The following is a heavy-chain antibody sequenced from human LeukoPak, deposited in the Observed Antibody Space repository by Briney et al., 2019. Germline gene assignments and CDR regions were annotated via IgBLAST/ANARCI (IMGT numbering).Heavy chain of an antibody. CDR1: GFTFSNHA. D-gene: IGHD3-16*01. V-gene: IGHV3-30-3*01. J-gene: IGHJ4*02. CDR2: ISYDGSNK. Sequence: PGGSLRLSCAASGFTFSNHAMHWVRQAPGKGLEWEALISYDGSNKYYADSVKGRFTISRDISKNSLYLQMNSLRPDDTAVYYCARGEWLVDYWGQGTLVTVSS. CDR3: ARGEWLVDY.